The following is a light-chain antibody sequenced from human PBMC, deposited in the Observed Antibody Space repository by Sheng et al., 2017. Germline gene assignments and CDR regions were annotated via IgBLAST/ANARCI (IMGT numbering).Light chain of an antibody. J-gene: IGKJ1*01. CDR3: QQYDVLPIT. CDR2: CI. CDR1: QGISNY. Sequence: DIQMTQSPSSLSASVGDSVTITCQASQGISNYLNWYQKKPGKAPTTRALRCIHLRNRGLIKVQGKWVWDTFVLTITSLQPEDFATYYCQQYDVLPITFGQGTKVEMK. V-gene: IGKV1-33*01.